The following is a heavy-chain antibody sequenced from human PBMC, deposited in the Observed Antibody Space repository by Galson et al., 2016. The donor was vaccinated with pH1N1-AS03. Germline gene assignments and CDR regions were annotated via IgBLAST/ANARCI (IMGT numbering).Heavy chain of an antibody. CDR2: ISPIFGSA. CDR3: ARGLTYHFASGSVF. CDR1: GGTLNNYA. J-gene: IGHJ6*02. V-gene: IGHV1-69*01. D-gene: IGHD3-10*01. Sequence: SCKASGGTLNNYAVNWVRQAPGQGLECMGGISPIFGSANHAQKFQARVTITADLFTNTAYMELSGLSSQDTAVYYCARGLTYHFASGSVFWGQGTTVTVSS.